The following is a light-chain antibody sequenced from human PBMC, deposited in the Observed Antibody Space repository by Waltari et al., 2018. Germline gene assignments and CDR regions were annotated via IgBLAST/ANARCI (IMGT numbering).Light chain of an antibody. Sequence: DIVMTQSPDSLTVSLGERATINCKSSQSVLYSSNNKNYLAWYQQKPGQPPKLLIYWASTRESGVPDRFSGSGSVTDFTLTISSLQAEDVAVDYCQQYYSTLRTFGGGTKVEIK. CDR2: WAS. V-gene: IGKV4-1*01. CDR1: QSVLYSSNNKNY. CDR3: QQYYSTLRT. J-gene: IGKJ4*01.